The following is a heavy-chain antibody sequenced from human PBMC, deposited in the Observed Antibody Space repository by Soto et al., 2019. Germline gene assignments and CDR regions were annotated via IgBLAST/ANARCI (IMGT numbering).Heavy chain of an antibody. CDR1: GGTFSSYT. J-gene: IGHJ6*02. Sequence: QVQLVQSGAEVKKPGSSVKVSCKASGGTFSSYTISWVRQAPGQGLEWMGRIIPILGIANYAQKFQGRVTITADKSTSTAYMELSSLRSEDTAVYYCARAGLGYYYYGMDVWGQGTTVTVSS. CDR2: IIPILGIA. CDR3: ARAGLGYYYYGMDV. D-gene: IGHD7-27*01. V-gene: IGHV1-69*02.